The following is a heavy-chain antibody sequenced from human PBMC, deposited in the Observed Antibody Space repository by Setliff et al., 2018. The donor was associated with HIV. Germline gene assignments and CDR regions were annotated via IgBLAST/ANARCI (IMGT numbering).Heavy chain of an antibody. CDR3: ARGRNYDSSGYGDYYYYMDV. D-gene: IGHD3-22*01. CDR2: IIPIFGTT. CDR1: GGTFSSYP. Sequence: SVKVSCKAFGGTFSSYPISWVRQAPGQGLEWMGGIIPIFGTTHYAQKFQGRVTVTADESTSTAYMQLSSLRSDDTAVYYCARGRNYDSSGYGDYYYYMDVWGKGTTVTVSS. V-gene: IGHV1-69*13. J-gene: IGHJ6*03.